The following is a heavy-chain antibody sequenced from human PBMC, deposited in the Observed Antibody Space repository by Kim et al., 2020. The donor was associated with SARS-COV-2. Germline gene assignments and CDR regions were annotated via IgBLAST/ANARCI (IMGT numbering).Heavy chain of an antibody. CDR3: ARPSAPLRYFDWFSSPRPVL. Sequence: SETLSLTCTVSGGSISSSSYYWGWIRQPPGKGLEWIGSIYYSGSTYYNPSLKSRVTISVDTSKNQFSLKLSSVTAADTAVYYCARPSAPLRYFDWFSSPRPVLWGQGTLVTVSS. CDR1: GGSISSSSYY. V-gene: IGHV4-39*01. J-gene: IGHJ4*02. D-gene: IGHD3-9*01. CDR2: IYYSGST.